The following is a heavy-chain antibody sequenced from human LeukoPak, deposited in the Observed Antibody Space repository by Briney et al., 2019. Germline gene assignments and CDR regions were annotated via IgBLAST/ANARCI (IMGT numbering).Heavy chain of an antibody. D-gene: IGHD6-19*01. V-gene: IGHV3-48*03. Sequence: PGGSLRLSCAVSGFTFSSYEMNWVSQAPGKGLEWVSHISSSGSTIYYADSVKGRFTISRDNAKNSLYLQMNSLRAEDTAVYYCARSRHGGWDSFDYWGQGTLVTVSS. CDR3: ARSRHGGWDSFDY. CDR2: ISSSGSTI. CDR1: GFTFSSYE. J-gene: IGHJ4*02.